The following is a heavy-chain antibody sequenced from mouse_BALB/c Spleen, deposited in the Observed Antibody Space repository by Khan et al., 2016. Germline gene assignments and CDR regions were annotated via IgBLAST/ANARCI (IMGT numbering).Heavy chain of an antibody. CDR3: TRDSAGGFAY. J-gene: IGHJ3*01. CDR1: GFNFSSYT. Sequence: EVELVESGGGLVKPGGSLKLSCAASGFNFSSYTMSWVRQTPEKRLEWVATISSGGSYTYYPDNMKGRFTISRDNAKNTLYLQMSSLKSEDTAMYYSTRDSAGGFAYWGQGTLVTVSA. CDR2: ISSGGSYT. V-gene: IGHV5-6-4*01.